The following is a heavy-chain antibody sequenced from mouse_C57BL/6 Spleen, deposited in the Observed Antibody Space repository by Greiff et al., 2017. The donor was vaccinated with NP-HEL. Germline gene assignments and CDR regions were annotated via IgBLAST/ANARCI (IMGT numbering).Heavy chain of an antibody. D-gene: IGHD4-1*01. CDR1: GYTFTSYW. J-gene: IGHJ2*01. Sequence: QVQLKQPGAELVKPGASVKMSCKASGYTFTSYWITWVKQRPGQGLEWIGDIYPGSGSTNYNEKFKSKATMTVDTSSSTAYMQLSSLTSEDSAVYYCAREGLGREFDYWGQGTTLTVSS. V-gene: IGHV1-55*01. CDR3: AREGLGREFDY. CDR2: IYPGSGST.